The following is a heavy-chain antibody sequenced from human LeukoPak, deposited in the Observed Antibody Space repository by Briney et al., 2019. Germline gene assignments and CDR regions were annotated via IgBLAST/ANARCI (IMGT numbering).Heavy chain of an antibody. Sequence: SETLSLTCSVSGDSITGYSWSWIRQTPGKGLEWIGYIYYNGDTHYNPSLNSRLSISVDTPNNQFSLNLRSVTAADTAVYYCVRAPQGAFDIWGQGTMVTVSS. V-gene: IGHV4-59*01. CDR3: VRAPQGAFDI. CDR2: IYYNGDT. CDR1: GDSITGYS. J-gene: IGHJ3*02.